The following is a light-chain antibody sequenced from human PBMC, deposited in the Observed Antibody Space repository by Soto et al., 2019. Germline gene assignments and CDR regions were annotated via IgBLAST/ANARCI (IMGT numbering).Light chain of an antibody. J-gene: IGKJ1*01. CDR1: QSVSSY. CDR2: DAS. Sequence: EIVLTQSPATLSLSPGERATLSCRASQSVSSYLAWYQQKPGQAPRLLIYDASSRDTGIPARFSGSGSGTDFTLTISSLEPEDFAVYYCQQRSNWLWTFGQGTKVEIK. CDR3: QQRSNWLWT. V-gene: IGKV3-11*01.